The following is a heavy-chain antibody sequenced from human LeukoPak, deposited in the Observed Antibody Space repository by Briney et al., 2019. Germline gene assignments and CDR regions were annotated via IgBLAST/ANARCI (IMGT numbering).Heavy chain of an antibody. J-gene: IGHJ4*02. CDR3: ARRPHCGDVCFYFDY. V-gene: IGHV4-39*01. CDR1: GGSISSSSYY. D-gene: IGHD2-21*02. Sequence: PSETLSLTCTVSGGSISSSSYYWGWIRQPPGKGLQWIGNIYYSGSTYYNPSLKSRVTISVDTSKNQFSLKLSSVTAADTAVCYCARRPHCGDVCFYFDYWGQGTLVTVSS. CDR2: IYYSGST.